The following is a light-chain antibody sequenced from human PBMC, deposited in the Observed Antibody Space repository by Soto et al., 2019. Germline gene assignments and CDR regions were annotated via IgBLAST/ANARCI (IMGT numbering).Light chain of an antibody. CDR2: GAS. J-gene: IGKJ1*01. V-gene: IGKV3-15*01. CDR1: QSVGSN. CDR3: HQVNDWPRGT. Sequence: EIMMTQSPATLPVSPGQRVTLSCRASQSVGSNLAWYQQTPGQAPRLLIYGASTRATDVPARFSGSGSGTEFTLTISSLQSEDVAVYYCHQVNDWPRGTFGQGTKVEVK.